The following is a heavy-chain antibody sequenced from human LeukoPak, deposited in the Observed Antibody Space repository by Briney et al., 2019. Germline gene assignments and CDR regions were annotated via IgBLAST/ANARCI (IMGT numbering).Heavy chain of an antibody. Sequence: SETLSLTCTVSGVSISSYYWSWLRQPPGKGLEWIGYIYYSGSTNYNPSLKSRVTISVDTSKNQFSLKLSSVTAADTAVYYCASSILSSGSPYYYYYYGMDVWGQGTTVTVSS. D-gene: IGHD3-10*01. CDR1: GVSISSYY. CDR2: IYYSGST. J-gene: IGHJ6*02. CDR3: ASSILSSGSPYYYYYYGMDV. V-gene: IGHV4-59*08.